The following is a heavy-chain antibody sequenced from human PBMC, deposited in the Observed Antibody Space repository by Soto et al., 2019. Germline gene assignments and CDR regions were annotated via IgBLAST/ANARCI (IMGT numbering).Heavy chain of an antibody. CDR3: AGSTTSTSCYTCYYYYGMDV. CDR1: GYTFTSYA. CDR2: INAGNGNT. V-gene: IGHV1-3*01. D-gene: IGHD2-2*02. J-gene: IGHJ6*02. Sequence: ASVKVSCKASGYTFTSYAMHWVRQAPGQRLEWMGWINAGNGNTKYSQKFQGRVTITRDTSASTAYMELSSLRSEDTAVYYCAGSTTSTSCYTCYYYYGMDVWGQGATVTVSS.